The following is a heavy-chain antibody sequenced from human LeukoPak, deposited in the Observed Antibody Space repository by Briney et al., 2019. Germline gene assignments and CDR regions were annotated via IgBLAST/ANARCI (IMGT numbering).Heavy chain of an antibody. CDR3: ARGLVVRGVYYYGMDV. J-gene: IGHJ6*02. CDR2: ISYDGSNK. Sequence: SGRSLRLSCAASGFTFSSYAMHWVRQAPGKGLEWVAVISYDGSNKYYADSVKGRSTISRDNSKNTLYLQMNSLRAEDTAVYYCARGLVVRGVYYYGMDVWGQGTTVTVSS. CDR1: GFTFSSYA. V-gene: IGHV3-30-3*01. D-gene: IGHD3-10*01.